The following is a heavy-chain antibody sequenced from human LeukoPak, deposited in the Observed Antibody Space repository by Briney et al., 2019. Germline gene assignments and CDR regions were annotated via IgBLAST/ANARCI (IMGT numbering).Heavy chain of an antibody. CDR2: ISWNSGSI. Sequence: GGSLRLSCAGSGFIFTNYAMHWVRQPPGKGLKWVSGISWNSGSIDYADSVKGRFTISSDNAKNSLYLQINSLRVEDTAFYYCAKDNRRHYTSGPNPDSLHWGQGALVTVSS. D-gene: IGHD6-19*01. CDR1: GFIFTNYA. CDR3: AKDNRRHYTSGPNPDSLH. J-gene: IGHJ4*02. V-gene: IGHV3-9*01.